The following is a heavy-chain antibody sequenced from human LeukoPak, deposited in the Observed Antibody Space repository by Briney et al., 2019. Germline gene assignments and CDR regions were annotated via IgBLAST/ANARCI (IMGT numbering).Heavy chain of an antibody. D-gene: IGHD3-10*01. Sequence: QSGGSLRLSCAASGFTFSSYTMQWVRQAPGKGLEWVALISYDGSNKYYADSVKGRFTISRDKSKNTLYLQMNSLRAEDTAVYYCARDGSGYVDVWGQGTTVTVSS. CDR3: ARDGSGYVDV. CDR1: GFTFSSYT. CDR2: ISYDGSNK. J-gene: IGHJ6*02. V-gene: IGHV3-30-3*01.